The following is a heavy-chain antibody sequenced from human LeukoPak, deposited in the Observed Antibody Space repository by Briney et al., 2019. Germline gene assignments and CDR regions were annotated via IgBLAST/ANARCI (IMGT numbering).Heavy chain of an antibody. D-gene: IGHD2-15*01. CDR3: ATVYRCSGGSCYSLYYYGMDV. CDR1: GGTFSSYA. CDR2: FDPEDGET. V-gene: IGHV1-24*01. J-gene: IGHJ6*02. Sequence: ASVKVSCKASGGTFSSYAISWVRQAPGKGLEWMGGFDPEDGETIYAQKFQGRVTMTEDTSTDTAYMELSSLRSEDTAVYYCATVYRCSGGSCYSLYYYGMDVWGQGTTVTVSS.